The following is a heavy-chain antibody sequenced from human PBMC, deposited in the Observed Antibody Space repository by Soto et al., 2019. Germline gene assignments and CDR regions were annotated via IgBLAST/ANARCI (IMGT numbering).Heavy chain of an antibody. D-gene: IGHD3-16*01. CDR3: FGDRGGGTGGS. CDR1: GHSFTRPSDY. J-gene: IGHJ5*02. CDR2: INLSDGST. Sequence: QVQLVQSGAEVKMPGASVKVTCKASGHSFTRPSDYMHWVRQAPGQGLEWVGIINLSDGSTSYAQRSQGRVTLASGTATRTGYLGPRSLRSCGQAIYFFFGDRGGGTGGSWGQGTLVTVSS. V-gene: IGHV1-46*01.